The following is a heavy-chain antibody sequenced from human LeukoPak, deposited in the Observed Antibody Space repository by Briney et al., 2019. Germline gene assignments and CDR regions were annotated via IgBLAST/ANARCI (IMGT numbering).Heavy chain of an antibody. V-gene: IGHV3-21*01. J-gene: IGHJ4*02. CDR2: ISSSSSYI. CDR3: ASEYSPNC. D-gene: IGHD6-6*01. CDR1: GFTFSSYT. Sequence: GGSLRLSCAASGFTFSSYTMNWVRQAPGKGLEWVSSISSSSSYIYYADSLKGRFTISRDNAKNSLYLQMNSPRAEDTAVYYCASEYSPNCWGQGTLVTVSS.